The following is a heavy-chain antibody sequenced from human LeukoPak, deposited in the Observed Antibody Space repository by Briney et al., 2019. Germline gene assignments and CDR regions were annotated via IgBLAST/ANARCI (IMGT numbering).Heavy chain of an antibody. V-gene: IGHV4-61*02. D-gene: IGHD6-19*01. CDR2: IYTSGST. Sequence: KPSETLSLTCTVSGGSISSGSYYWSWIRQPAGKGLEWIGRIYTSGSTNYNPSLKSRVTISVDTSKNQFSLKLSSVTAADTAVYYCARDAGDWVAVAGTYYYYYYYMDVWGKGTTVTISS. CDR1: GGSISSGSYY. J-gene: IGHJ6*03. CDR3: ARDAGDWVAVAGTYYYYYYYMDV.